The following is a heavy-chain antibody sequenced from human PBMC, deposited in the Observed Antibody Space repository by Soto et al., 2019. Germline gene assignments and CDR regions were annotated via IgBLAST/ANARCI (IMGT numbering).Heavy chain of an antibody. CDR2: RNAGNGYT. CDR1: GYTFTRDA. Sequence: NVSCKACGYTFTRDAMYCVVQAAGERIEGMGWRNAGNGYTKYSQKFQGRVTITRDTSASTLYMELSSLISEDTAVYYCARGSFPADSNYHYGMDVWGQGTTV. CDR3: ARGSFPADSNYHYGMDV. V-gene: IGHV1-3*01. D-gene: IGHD3-10*01. J-gene: IGHJ6*02.